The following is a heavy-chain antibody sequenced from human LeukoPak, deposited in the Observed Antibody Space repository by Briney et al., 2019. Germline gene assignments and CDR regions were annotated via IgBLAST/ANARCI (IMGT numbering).Heavy chain of an antibody. D-gene: IGHD1-26*01. Sequence: ASVKVSCKASGYTFTSYGISWVRQAPGQGLEWMGWISAYNGNTNYAQKLQGRVTMTTDTSTSTAYMELRSLRSDDTAVYYCARDEEVPGTWELLLGDYWGQGTLVTVSS. CDR1: GYTFTSYG. J-gene: IGHJ4*02. V-gene: IGHV1-18*01. CDR2: ISAYNGNT. CDR3: ARDEEVPGTWELLLGDY.